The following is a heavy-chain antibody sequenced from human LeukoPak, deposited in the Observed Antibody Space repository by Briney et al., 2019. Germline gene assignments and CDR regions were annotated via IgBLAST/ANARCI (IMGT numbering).Heavy chain of an antibody. CDR1: GGSISSSSYY. CDR3: ARDEPKSCGGDCYQYYYGLDV. Sequence: PSETLSLTCTVSGGSISSSSYYWGWIRQPPGKGLEWIGSIYYSGNTYYNPSLKSRVTISVDTSKSQFSLKLSSVTAADTAVYYCARDEPKSCGGDCYQYYYGLDVWGQGTTVTVS. J-gene: IGHJ6*02. V-gene: IGHV4-39*07. D-gene: IGHD2-21*02. CDR2: IYYSGNT.